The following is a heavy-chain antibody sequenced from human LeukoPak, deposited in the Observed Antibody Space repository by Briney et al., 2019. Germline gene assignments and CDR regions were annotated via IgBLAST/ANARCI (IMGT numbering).Heavy chain of an antibody. D-gene: IGHD2-2*01. V-gene: IGHV3-53*01. CDR1: GFTVSSNY. CDR2: IYSGGNT. Sequence: GGSLRLSCAASGFTVSSNYMSWVRQAPGKGLEWVSVIYSGGNTYYADSVKGRFTISRDNSKNTLYLQMNSLRAEDTAVYYCARSGGYCSSTSCYAGYFDYWGQGTLVTVSS. J-gene: IGHJ4*02. CDR3: ARSGGYCSSTSCYAGYFDY.